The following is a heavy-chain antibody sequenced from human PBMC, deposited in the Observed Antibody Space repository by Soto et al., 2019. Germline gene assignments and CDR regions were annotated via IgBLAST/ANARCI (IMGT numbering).Heavy chain of an antibody. CDR3: ATALSDGTGRTMDV. J-gene: IGHJ6*02. CDR1: GYTFTSYY. CDR2: INPSGGST. D-gene: IGHD6-13*01. Sequence: QVQLVQSGAEVTKPGASVKVSCKASGYTFTSYYIHWVRQAPGQGLAWMGMINPSGGSTTYTQQFQRRVTMNRDTSTTTVYMEMSSLTSEDTRLSPCATALSDGTGRTMDVWGQGTTVTVSS. V-gene: IGHV1-46*01.